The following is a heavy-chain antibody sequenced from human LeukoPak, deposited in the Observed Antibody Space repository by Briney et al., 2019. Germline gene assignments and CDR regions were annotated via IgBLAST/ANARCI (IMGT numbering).Heavy chain of an antibody. D-gene: IGHD3-10*01. V-gene: IGHV3-23*01. Sequence: GGSLRLSCAASGFTFSSYAMSWVRQAPGKGLEWVSAISGSGGSTYYADSVKGRFTNSRDNSKNTLYLQMNSLRAEDTAVYYCAKDPNVLLWFGESNWFDPWGQGTLVTVSS. CDR1: GFTFSSYA. CDR3: AKDPNVLLWFGESNWFDP. J-gene: IGHJ5*02. CDR2: ISGSGGST.